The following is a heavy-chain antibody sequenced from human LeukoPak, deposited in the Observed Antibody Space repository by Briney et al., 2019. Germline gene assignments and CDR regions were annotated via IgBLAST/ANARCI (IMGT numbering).Heavy chain of an antibody. J-gene: IGHJ6*03. V-gene: IGHV1-69*13. D-gene: IGHD1-14*01. CDR2: IIPIFGTA. Sequence: SVKVSCKASGGTFSSYAISWVRQAPGQGLEWMGGIIPIFGTANYAQKFQGRVTITSDDSTSTAYMELSSLRAEDTSVYYCASNREYYMDVWGQGTTVTVSS. CDR1: GGTFSSYA. CDR3: ASNREYYMDV.